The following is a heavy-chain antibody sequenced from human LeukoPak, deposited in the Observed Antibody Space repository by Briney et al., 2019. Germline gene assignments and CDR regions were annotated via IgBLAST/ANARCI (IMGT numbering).Heavy chain of an antibody. D-gene: IGHD4-23*01. J-gene: IGHJ4*02. CDR1: GFTFSSYW. Sequence: SGGSLRLSCTASGFTFSSYWMHWARRAPGKGLVWVSRINSDGSTTSYADSVKGRFTISRDNAKNTLYLQMNSLSAEDTAVYYCATQNSGAVDYWGQGTLVTVSS. CDR2: INSDGSTT. V-gene: IGHV3-74*01. CDR3: ATQNSGAVDY.